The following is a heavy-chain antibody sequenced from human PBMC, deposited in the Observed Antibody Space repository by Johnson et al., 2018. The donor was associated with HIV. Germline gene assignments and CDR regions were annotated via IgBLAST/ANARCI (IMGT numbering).Heavy chain of an antibody. V-gene: IGHV3-30*19. CDR2: IWYDGSNK. Sequence: QVQLVESGGGVVQPGRSLRLSCAASGFTFSSYGMHWVRQAPGKGLEWVAVIWYDGSNKYYADSVKGRFTISRDNSKNTLYLQMNSLRAEDTAVYYCGGDLGGGYSSSSYAFDIWGQGTMVTVSA. D-gene: IGHD6-6*01. J-gene: IGHJ3*02. CDR1: GFTFSSYG. CDR3: GGDLGGGYSSSSYAFDI.